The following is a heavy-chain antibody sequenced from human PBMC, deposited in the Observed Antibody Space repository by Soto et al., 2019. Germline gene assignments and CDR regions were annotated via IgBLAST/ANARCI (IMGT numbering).Heavy chain of an antibody. CDR1: GGSISTYY. J-gene: IGHJ3*02. CDR3: ARGTAVLNPGAFEI. D-gene: IGHD2-21*02. CDR2: IHYTGST. Sequence: SETLSLTCTVSGGSISTYYWSWLRQPPGKGLEWIGFIHYTGSTNYNPSPKSRVTMSVDTSKNQFSLKLTSVTGADTAVYYCARGTAVLNPGAFEIWGQGTMVTVSS. V-gene: IGHV4-59*01.